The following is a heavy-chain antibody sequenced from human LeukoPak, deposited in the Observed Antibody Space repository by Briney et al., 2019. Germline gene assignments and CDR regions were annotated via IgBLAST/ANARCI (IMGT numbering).Heavy chain of an antibody. V-gene: IGHV1-18*01. CDR3: ARDLPYSSSWYRRGSGAFDI. CDR1: GYTFTSYG. J-gene: IGHJ3*02. Sequence: ASVKVSCKASGYTFTSYGISWVRQAPGQGLEWMGWISAYNGNTNYAQKLQGRVTMTTDTSMSTAYMELRSLRSDDTAVYYCARDLPYSSSWYRRGSGAFDIWGQGTMVTVSS. D-gene: IGHD6-13*01. CDR2: ISAYNGNT.